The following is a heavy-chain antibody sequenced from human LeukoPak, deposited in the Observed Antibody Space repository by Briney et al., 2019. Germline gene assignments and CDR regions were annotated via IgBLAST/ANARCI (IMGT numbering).Heavy chain of an antibody. D-gene: IGHD7-27*01. CDR3: AKGVTIYTNSGLGY. CDR2: ISYEGGTQ. J-gene: IGHJ4*02. V-gene: IGHV3-30*18. Sequence: PGGSLRLSCAASGVTLSPYGMHWVRQAPGKGLEWVAVISYEGGTQHYADSVKGRFIISRDNPRNTLYLQMSSLRAEDTAVYYCAKGVTIYTNSGLGYWGQGTLVTVSS. CDR1: GVTLSPYG.